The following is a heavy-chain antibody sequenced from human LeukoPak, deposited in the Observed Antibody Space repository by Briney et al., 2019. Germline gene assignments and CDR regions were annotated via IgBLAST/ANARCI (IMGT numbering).Heavy chain of an antibody. CDR1: GFTFSSYG. Sequence: GGSLRPSCAASGFTFSSYGMHWVRQAPGKGLEWVAVISYDGSNKYYADSVKGRFTISRDNSKNTLYLQMNSLRAEDTAVYYCAEGSSSSGFDYWGQGTLVTVSS. V-gene: IGHV3-30*03. CDR2: ISYDGSNK. CDR3: AEGSSSSGFDY. D-gene: IGHD6-6*01. J-gene: IGHJ4*02.